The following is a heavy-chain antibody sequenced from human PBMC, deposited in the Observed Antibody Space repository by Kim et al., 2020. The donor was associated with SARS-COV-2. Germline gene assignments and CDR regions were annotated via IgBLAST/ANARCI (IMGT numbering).Heavy chain of an antibody. V-gene: IGHV1-3*01. Sequence: VGNDDTKYSQKFQDRVTITRDTSASTAYMELSSLRSEDTAVYYCARKEASWGQGTLVTVSS. CDR3: ARKEAS. J-gene: IGHJ5*02. CDR2: VGNDDT.